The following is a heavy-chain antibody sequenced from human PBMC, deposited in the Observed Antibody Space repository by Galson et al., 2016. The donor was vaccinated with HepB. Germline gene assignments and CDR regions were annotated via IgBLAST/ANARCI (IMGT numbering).Heavy chain of an antibody. V-gene: IGHV3-23*01. Sequence: SLRLSCAASGFTFHNYGMSWVRQAPGKGLEWVSSISGSAVYTNYADSVKGRFTISRDNSETTLHLQMDSLRAEDTAVYYCAKKRYDYGPLEDWGQGTLVTVSS. CDR1: GFTFHNYG. CDR3: AKKRYDYGPLED. D-gene: IGHD4/OR15-4a*01. J-gene: IGHJ4*02. CDR2: ISGSAVYT.